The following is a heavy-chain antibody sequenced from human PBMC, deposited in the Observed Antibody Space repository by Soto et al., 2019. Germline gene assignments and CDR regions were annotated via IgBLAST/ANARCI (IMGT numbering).Heavy chain of an antibody. V-gene: IGHV3-23*01. CDR3: AKDPGPGYSYGPPLPLDYYYYHYYMVV. Sequence: GGSLRLSCAASGFTFSSYAMSWVRQAPGKGLEWVSAISGSGGSTYYADSVKGRFTISRDNSKNTLYLQMNSLRAEDTAVYYCAKDPGPGYSYGPPLPLDYYYYHYYMVVWGKGTTVTVSS. J-gene: IGHJ6*03. D-gene: IGHD5-18*01. CDR2: ISGSGGST. CDR1: GFTFSSYA.